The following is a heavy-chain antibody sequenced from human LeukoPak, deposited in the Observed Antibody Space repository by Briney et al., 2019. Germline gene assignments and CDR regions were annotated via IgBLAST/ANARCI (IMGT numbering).Heavy chain of an antibody. CDR2: ISRSSSYI. CDR3: AKESIIQLWDHFDY. CDR1: GFTFSSYS. D-gene: IGHD5-18*01. J-gene: IGHJ4*02. V-gene: IGHV3-21*04. Sequence: GGSLRLSCAASGFTFSSYSMNWVRQAPGKGLEWVSSISRSSSYIYYADSVKGRFTISRDNAKNTLYLQMNSLRAEDTAVYYCAKESIIQLWDHFDYWGQGTLVTVSS.